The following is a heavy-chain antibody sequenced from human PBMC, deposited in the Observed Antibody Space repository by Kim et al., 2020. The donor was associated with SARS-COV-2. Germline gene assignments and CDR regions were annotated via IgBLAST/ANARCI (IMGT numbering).Heavy chain of an antibody. J-gene: IGHJ4*02. D-gene: IGHD5-12*01. CDR3: ARDRIGGYDFLFDY. V-gene: IGHV3-30-3*01. Sequence: GGSLRLSCAASGFTFSSYAMHWVRQAPGKGLEWVAVISYDGSNKYYADSVKGRFTISRDNSKNTLYLQMNSLRAEDTAVYYCARDRIGGYDFLFDYWGQGTLVTVSS. CDR2: ISYDGSNK. CDR1: GFTFSSYA.